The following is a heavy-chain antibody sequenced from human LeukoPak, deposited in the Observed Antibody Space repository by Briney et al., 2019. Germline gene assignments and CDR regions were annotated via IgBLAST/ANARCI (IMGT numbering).Heavy chain of an antibody. CDR3: ARASIAARSSDY. V-gene: IGHV4-31*03. CDR1: GGSISSGGHH. D-gene: IGHD6-6*01. Sequence: SQTLSLTCTVSGGSISSGGHHWTWIRQHPGKGLEWIGYIYYSGGAYYNPSLKSRVTISIDTSKNQFSLRLSSVTAADTAVYYCARASIAARSSDYWGQGTLVTVSS. J-gene: IGHJ4*02. CDR2: IYYSGGA.